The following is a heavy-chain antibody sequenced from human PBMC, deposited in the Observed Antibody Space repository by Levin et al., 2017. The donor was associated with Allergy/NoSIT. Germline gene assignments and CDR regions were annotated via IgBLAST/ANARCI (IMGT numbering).Heavy chain of an antibody. CDR2: INHSGST. CDR1: GGSFSGYY. J-gene: IGHJ4*02. V-gene: IGHV4-34*01. D-gene: IGHD4-17*01. CDR3: AVGDDY. Sequence: SETLSLTCAVYGGSFSGYYWSWIRQPPGKGLEWIGEINHSGSTNYNPSLKSRVTISVDTSKNQFSLKLSSVTAADTAVYYCAVGDDYWGQGTLVTVSS.